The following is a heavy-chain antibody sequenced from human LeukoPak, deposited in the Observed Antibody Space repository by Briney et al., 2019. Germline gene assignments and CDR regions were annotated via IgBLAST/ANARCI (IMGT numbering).Heavy chain of an antibody. J-gene: IGHJ3*02. CDR1: GGSISSGSYY. D-gene: IGHD1-26*01. Sequence: PSETLSLTCTVSGGSISSGSYYWSWIRQPAGKGLEWIGRIYTSGSTSYNPSLKSRVTISVDTSKNQFSLKLSSVTAADTAVYYCARDGGSIPDAFDIWGQGTMVAVSS. CDR2: IYTSGST. CDR3: ARDGGSIPDAFDI. V-gene: IGHV4-61*02.